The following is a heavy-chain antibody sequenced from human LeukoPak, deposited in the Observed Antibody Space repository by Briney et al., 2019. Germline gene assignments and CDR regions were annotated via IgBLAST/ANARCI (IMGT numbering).Heavy chain of an antibody. Sequence: SETLSLTCAVYGGSFSGYYWSWIRQPPGMGLEWIGEINHSRSTNYNPSLKSRVTISVDTSKNQFSLKLSSVTAADTAVYYCARHERKLKWEPLGYWGQGTLVTVSS. J-gene: IGHJ4*02. V-gene: IGHV4-34*01. CDR2: INHSRST. CDR1: GGSFSGYY. CDR3: ARHERKLKWEPLGY. D-gene: IGHD1-26*01.